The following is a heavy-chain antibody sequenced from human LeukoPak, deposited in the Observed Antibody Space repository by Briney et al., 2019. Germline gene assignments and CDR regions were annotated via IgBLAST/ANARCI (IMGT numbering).Heavy chain of an antibody. J-gene: IGHJ6*02. CDR3: ARKGYDILTGLSYYGMDV. Sequence: GGSLRLSCAASGFTFSSYSMNWVRQAPGKGLEWVSSISSSSSYIYYADSVKGRFTISRDNAKNSLYLQMNSLRAEDTAVYYCARKGYDILTGLSYYGMDVWGQGTTVTVFS. CDR1: GFTFSSYS. D-gene: IGHD3-9*01. V-gene: IGHV3-21*01. CDR2: ISSSSSYI.